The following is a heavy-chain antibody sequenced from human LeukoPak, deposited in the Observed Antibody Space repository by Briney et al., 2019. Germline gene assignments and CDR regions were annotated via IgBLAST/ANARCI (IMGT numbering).Heavy chain of an antibody. CDR1: GASVSSSH. CDR3: SEGYFEPFDH. J-gene: IGHJ4*02. D-gene: IGHD2/OR15-2a*01. V-gene: IGHV4-59*02. Sequence: SETLSLTCVVSGASVSSSHWNWIRQLPGKGLEWIGCLSYTGKTDYSPSLTSRVTMSLDTSKNQVSLKLRSLTAADTAIYYCSEGYFEPFDHWGQGTLVTVSS. CDR2: LSYTGKT.